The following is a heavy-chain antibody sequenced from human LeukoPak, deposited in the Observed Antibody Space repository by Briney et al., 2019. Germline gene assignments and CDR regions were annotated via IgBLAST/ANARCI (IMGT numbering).Heavy chain of an antibody. CDR2: IYYSGST. CDR1: GGSISSGGYY. V-gene: IGHV4-61*08. D-gene: IGHD2-8*01. Sequence: PSETLSLTCTVSGGSISSGGYYWSWIRQHPGKGLEWIGYIYYSGSTYYNPSLKSRVTISVDTSKNQFSLKLRSVTAADTAVYYCARVHCTHGVCNPLPPNNWFDPWGQGTLVTVSS. J-gene: IGHJ5*02. CDR3: ARVHCTHGVCNPLPPNNWFDP.